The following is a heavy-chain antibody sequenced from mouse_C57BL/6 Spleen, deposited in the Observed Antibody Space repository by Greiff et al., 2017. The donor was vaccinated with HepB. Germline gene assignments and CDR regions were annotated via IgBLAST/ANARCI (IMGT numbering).Heavy chain of an antibody. D-gene: IGHD1-1*01. V-gene: IGHV1-53*01. Sequence: QVQLQQPGTELVKPGASVKLSCKASGYTFTSYWMHWVKQRPGQGLEWIGNINPSNGGTNYNEKFKSKATLTVDKSSSTAYMQLSSLTSEDSAVYYCAREGEYLTTVVAVYYAMDYWGQGTSVTVSS. CDR2: INPSNGGT. CDR3: AREGEYLTTVVAVYYAMDY. CDR1: GYTFTSYW. J-gene: IGHJ4*01.